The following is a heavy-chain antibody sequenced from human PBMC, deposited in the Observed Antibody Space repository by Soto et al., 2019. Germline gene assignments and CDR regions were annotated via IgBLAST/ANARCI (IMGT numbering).Heavy chain of an antibody. CDR2: IRARVNNFAT. J-gene: IGHJ5*02. Sequence: EVPLVQFGGGLVQPGGSVTLSCAASGFTFSGSVIHWVRQASGRGLEWVGRIRARVNNFATAYAASVKGRFTMSRDDSKSTAYLHMNSLKIEDTAVYYCFTGAAGTWRLDPWGQVTLVSVSS. V-gene: IGHV3-73*01. CDR3: FTGAAGTWRLDP. CDR1: GFTFSGSV. D-gene: IGHD1-26*01.